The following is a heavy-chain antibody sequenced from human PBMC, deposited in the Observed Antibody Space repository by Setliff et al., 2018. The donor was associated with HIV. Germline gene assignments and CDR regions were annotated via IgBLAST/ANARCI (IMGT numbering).Heavy chain of an antibody. CDR2: INHSGDT. CDR3: ARGRDYVWGNYHYSGGGAFDI. CDR1: GGSFSGYF. J-gene: IGHJ3*02. V-gene: IGHV4-34*01. D-gene: IGHD3-16*02. Sequence: SETLSLTCAVYGGSFSGYFWSWIRQSPGKGLEWIGEINHSGDTYYDPSLKSRVSISIDTSKNQFSLKLTSVTAADTAVYYCARGRDYVWGNYHYSGGGAFDIGGQGTAVTVSS.